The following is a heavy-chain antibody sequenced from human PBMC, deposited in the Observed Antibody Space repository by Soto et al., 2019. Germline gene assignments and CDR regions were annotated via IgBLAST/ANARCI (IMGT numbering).Heavy chain of an antibody. Sequence: HPRGSLLLSCATLVSTVSVKRYLAWFRQAPGKGLEWISALYDVDGTFYADSVKGRFTTSSDSSKTTVYLQMNGLRPDDTAVYYCASWHEREHAYDVWGRGTTVTVAS. V-gene: IGHV3-53*01. CDR3: ASWHEREHAYDV. J-gene: IGHJ3*01. D-gene: IGHD1-1*01. CDR2: LYDVDGT. CDR1: VSTVSVKRY.